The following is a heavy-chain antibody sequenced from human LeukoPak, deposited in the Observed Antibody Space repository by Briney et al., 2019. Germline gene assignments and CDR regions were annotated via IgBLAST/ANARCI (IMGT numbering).Heavy chain of an antibody. Sequence: GGSLRLSCAASGFTFSSYAMSWVRQAPGKGLEWVSAISGSGGSTYYADSVKGRFTISRDNSKNTLYLQMNSLRAEDTAVYYCAKGLTIFGVAPPYYFDYWGQGTLVTVSS. CDR3: AKGLTIFGVAPPYYFDY. V-gene: IGHV3-23*01. CDR2: ISGSGGST. D-gene: IGHD3-3*01. J-gene: IGHJ4*02. CDR1: GFTFSSYA.